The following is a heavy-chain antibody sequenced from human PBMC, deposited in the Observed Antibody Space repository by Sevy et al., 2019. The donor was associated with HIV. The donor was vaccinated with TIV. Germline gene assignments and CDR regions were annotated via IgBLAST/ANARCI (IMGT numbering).Heavy chain of an antibody. D-gene: IGHD3-22*01. CDR3: ARHAHITMIVT. Sequence: SETLSLTCSVSGGSISSSSYYWGWIRQHPGKGLEWIGSIYYSGSAYYNPSLKSRVTISVDPSKNQFSLKLSSVTAADTAVYYCARHAHITMIVTWGQGTLVTVSS. V-gene: IGHV4-39*01. J-gene: IGHJ5*02. CDR1: GGSISSSSYY. CDR2: IYYSGSA.